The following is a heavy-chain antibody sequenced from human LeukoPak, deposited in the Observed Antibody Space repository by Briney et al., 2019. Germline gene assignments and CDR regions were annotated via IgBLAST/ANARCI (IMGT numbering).Heavy chain of an antibody. CDR2: IYGGGNI. V-gene: IGHV3-53*01. D-gene: IGHD5-24*01. J-gene: IGHJ4*02. CDR3: ARGAGYNYPYYCDY. CDR1: GFTVSSNY. Sequence: GGSLRLSCAASGFTVSSNYMNWVRQDPGKGLEWVSVIYGGGNIYYADSVKGRFTISRDNSKNTLYLQMNSLRAEDTAVYYCARGAGYNYPYYCDYWGQGTLVTVSS.